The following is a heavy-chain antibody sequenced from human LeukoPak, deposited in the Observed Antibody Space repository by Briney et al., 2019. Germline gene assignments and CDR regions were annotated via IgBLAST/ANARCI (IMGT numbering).Heavy chain of an antibody. CDR1: GGSFSGYY. J-gene: IGHJ5*02. D-gene: IGHD2-2*01. Sequence: PSETLSLTCAVYGGSFSGYYWSWIRQPPGKGLEWIGEINHSGSTNYNPSLKSRVTISVDTSKNQFSLKLSSVTAADTAVYYCARVGLGYCSSTSCLNWFDPWGQGTLVTVSS. CDR2: INHSGST. V-gene: IGHV4-34*01. CDR3: ARVGLGYCSSTSCLNWFDP.